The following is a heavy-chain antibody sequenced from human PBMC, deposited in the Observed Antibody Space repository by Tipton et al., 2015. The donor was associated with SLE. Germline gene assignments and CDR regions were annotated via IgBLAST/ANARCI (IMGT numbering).Heavy chain of an antibody. V-gene: IGHV4-34*01. Sequence: TLSLTCAVYGGSFSGYYWSWIRQPPGKGLEWIGEINHSGSTNYNPSLKSRVTISVDTSKNQFSLKLSSVTAADTAVYYCARLKGIGVAGTNCGQGTLVTVSS. J-gene: IGHJ4*02. CDR3: ARLKGIGVAGTN. CDR1: GGSFSGYY. D-gene: IGHD6-19*01. CDR2: INHSGST.